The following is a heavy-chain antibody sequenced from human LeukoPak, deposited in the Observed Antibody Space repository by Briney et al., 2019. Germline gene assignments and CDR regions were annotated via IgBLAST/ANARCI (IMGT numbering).Heavy chain of an antibody. D-gene: IGHD2-2*01. J-gene: IGHJ5*02. Sequence: SVKVSCKASRGTFSSYAISWVRQAPGQGLEGMGGIIPMFATANYAQKFQGRVTITADESTSTAYMELSSLRSEDTAVYYCARDARHKYCSSASCYRGWFDPWGQGTLVTVSS. CDR3: ARDARHKYCSSASCYRGWFDP. V-gene: IGHV1-69*13. CDR1: RGTFSSYA. CDR2: IIPMFATA.